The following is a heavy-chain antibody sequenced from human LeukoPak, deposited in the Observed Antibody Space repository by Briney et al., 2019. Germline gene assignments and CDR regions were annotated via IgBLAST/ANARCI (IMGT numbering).Heavy chain of an antibody. V-gene: IGHV4-34*01. Sequence: SETLSLTCAVYGGSFSGYYWSWIRQPPGKGLEWIGEINHSGSTNYNPSLKSRVTISVDTSKNQFSLKLSSVTAADTAVYYCAIRQRGGRLAFAYWGQGTLVTVSS. D-gene: IGHD3-16*01. CDR2: INHSGST. J-gene: IGHJ4*02. CDR1: GGSFSGYY. CDR3: AIRQRGGRLAFAY.